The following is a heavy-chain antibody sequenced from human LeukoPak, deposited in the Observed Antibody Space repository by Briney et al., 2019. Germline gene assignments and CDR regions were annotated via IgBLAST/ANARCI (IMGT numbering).Heavy chain of an antibody. CDR2: ISVYNGNT. CDR1: GYTFTTYG. D-gene: IGHD3-3*01. J-gene: IGHJ6*02. Sequence: ASVKVSCKASGYTFTTYGINWVRQAPGQGLEWMGWISVYNGNTNYAENLQDRVTMTTDTSTSTAYTELRSLISDDTAVYYCARDMGGYYNYYYYGMDVWGQGTTVTVSS. CDR3: ARDMGGYYNYYYYGMDV. V-gene: IGHV1-18*01.